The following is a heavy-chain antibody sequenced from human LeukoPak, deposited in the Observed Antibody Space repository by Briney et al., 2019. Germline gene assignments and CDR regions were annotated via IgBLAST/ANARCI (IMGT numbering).Heavy chain of an antibody. Sequence: GGSLRLSCAASGFTFSSYEMNWVRQAPGKGPEWVSYISSSGGTIYYADSVKGRFTISRDNAKNSLYLEINSLRAEDTAVYYCARRNDLGIAVSGVIDVWGQGTMVTVSS. D-gene: IGHD6-19*01. V-gene: IGHV3-48*03. J-gene: IGHJ3*01. CDR3: ARRNDLGIAVSGVIDV. CDR2: ISSSGGTI. CDR1: GFTFSSYE.